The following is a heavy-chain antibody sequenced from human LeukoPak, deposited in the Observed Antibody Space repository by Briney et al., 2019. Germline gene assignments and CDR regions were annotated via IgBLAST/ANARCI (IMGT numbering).Heavy chain of an antibody. J-gene: IGHJ4*02. D-gene: IGHD4-23*01. CDR3: ARYGGNAHDY. V-gene: IGHV4-31*03. CDR1: GVSISSGDYY. CDR2: IYYSGTT. Sequence: PSETLSLTCTVSGVSISSGDYYWSWIRQHPGKGLEWIGHIYYSGTTYYNPSLKSRVSISADTSKNQFSLRLSSVTAADTAVYYCARYGGNAHDYWGQGTLVTVSS.